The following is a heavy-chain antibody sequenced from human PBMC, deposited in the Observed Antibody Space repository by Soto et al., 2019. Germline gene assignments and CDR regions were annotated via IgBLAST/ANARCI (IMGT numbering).Heavy chain of an antibody. J-gene: IGHJ6*02. CDR3: ARGRYGDFVNYYYYYGMDV. Sequence: SVKVSCKASGGTFSSYAISWVRQAPGQGLEWMGGIIPIFGTANYAQKFQGRVTITADESTSTAYMELSSLRSEDTAVYCCARGRYGDFVNYYYYYGMDVWGQGNTVTVSS. D-gene: IGHD4-17*01. V-gene: IGHV1-69*13. CDR1: GGTFSSYA. CDR2: IIPIFGTA.